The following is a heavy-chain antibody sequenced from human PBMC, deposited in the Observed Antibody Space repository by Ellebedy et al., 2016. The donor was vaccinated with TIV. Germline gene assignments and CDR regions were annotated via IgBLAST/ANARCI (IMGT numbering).Heavy chain of an antibody. D-gene: IGHD1-26*01. CDR3: ARSPQVGYYFYAMDV. Sequence: GESLKISCVGSGFKFSDHSLNWVRQAPGKGLEWVSSISYSSLYIHYADSVKGRFTISRDNAKDSLYLQMNSLTTEDAAVYYCARSPQVGYYFYAMDVWGQGTTVTVSS. CDR1: GFKFSDHS. CDR2: ISYSSLYI. J-gene: IGHJ6*02. V-gene: IGHV3-21*01.